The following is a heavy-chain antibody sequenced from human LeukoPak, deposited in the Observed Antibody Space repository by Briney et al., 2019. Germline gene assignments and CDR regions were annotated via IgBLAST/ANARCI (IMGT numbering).Heavy chain of an antibody. CDR3: ATYSTSSGAFDF. CDR2: IGSAI. D-gene: IGHD6-6*01. V-gene: IGHV3-48*01. Sequence: GGSLRLSCVASGFTFSDFSLNWVRQAPGKGLEWISYIGSAIYYADSVKGRFTISRDNAKNSLYLQMNSLRAEDTAVYYCATYSTSSGAFDFWGQGTLVTVSS. J-gene: IGHJ3*01. CDR1: GFTFSDFS.